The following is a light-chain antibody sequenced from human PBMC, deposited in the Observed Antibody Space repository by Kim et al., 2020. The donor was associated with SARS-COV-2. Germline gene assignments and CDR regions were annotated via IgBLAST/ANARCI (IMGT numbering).Light chain of an antibody. Sequence: VSPGERATLSCTASQRVSSNYAWYQKKPGQAPRLPISGASTRAPGIPARFSGRGSGTDFTLTISSLQSEDFAVYYCQQYDKWPRTFGQATKVEIK. CDR3: QQYDKWPRT. CDR1: QRVSSN. J-gene: IGKJ1*01. CDR2: GAS. V-gene: IGKV3-15*01.